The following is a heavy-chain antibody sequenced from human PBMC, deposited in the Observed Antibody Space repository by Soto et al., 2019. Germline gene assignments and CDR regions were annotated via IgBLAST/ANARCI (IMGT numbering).Heavy chain of an antibody. D-gene: IGHD6-19*01. CDR1: GGTFSSYA. CDR2: IIPIFGTA. J-gene: IGHJ4*02. Sequence: QVQLVQSGAEVKKPGSSVKVSCKASGGTFSSYAISWVRQAPGQGLEWMGGIIPIFGTANYAQKFQGRVTITADESTSTGYMELSSLRSEDTAVYYCARAVAVAQIFNFDYWGQGTLVTVSS. V-gene: IGHV1-69*01. CDR3: ARAVAVAQIFNFDY.